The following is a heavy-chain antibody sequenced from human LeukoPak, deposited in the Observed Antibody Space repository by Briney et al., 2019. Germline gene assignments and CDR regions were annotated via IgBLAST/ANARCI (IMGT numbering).Heavy chain of an antibody. CDR3: AKGAVSGGMDV. J-gene: IGHJ6*02. D-gene: IGHD3-3*01. Sequence: GGSLRLSCAASGFTFSSYGMHWVRQAPGKGLEWVAVISYDGSNKYYADSVKGRFTISRDNSKNTLYLQMNSLRAEDTAVYYCAKGAVSGGMDVWGQGTTVTVSS. CDR1: GFTFSSYG. V-gene: IGHV3-30*18. CDR2: ISYDGSNK.